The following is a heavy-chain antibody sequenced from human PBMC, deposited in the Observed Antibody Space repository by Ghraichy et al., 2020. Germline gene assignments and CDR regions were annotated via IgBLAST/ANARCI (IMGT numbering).Heavy chain of an antibody. Sequence: LSLTCVGSGFSISSHGMNWVRQSPGKGLEWVSYITSSGRTIFYADSVRGRFTISRDNAQNSVYLQMKSLRDEDTAVYYCARGSRVVRFYYYDGMDVWGQGTTVTVSS. CDR3: ARGSRVVRFYYYDGMDV. CDR1: GFSISSHG. J-gene: IGHJ6*02. D-gene: IGHD4-23*01. CDR2: ITSSGRTI. V-gene: IGHV3-48*02.